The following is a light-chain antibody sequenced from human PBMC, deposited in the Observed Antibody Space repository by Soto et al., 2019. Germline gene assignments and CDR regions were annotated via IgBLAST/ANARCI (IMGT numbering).Light chain of an antibody. J-gene: IGKJ5*01. CDR2: DAS. CDR1: QSVSNNY. Sequence: EIVLTQSPGTLSLSPGERATLSCRASQSVSNNYLAWYQQKPGQAPRLLIYDASNRATGIPARFSGSGSGTDFTLTISRLEPEDFAVYYCQQYGSFTVTFGQGTRLEIK. V-gene: IGKV3-20*01. CDR3: QQYGSFTVT.